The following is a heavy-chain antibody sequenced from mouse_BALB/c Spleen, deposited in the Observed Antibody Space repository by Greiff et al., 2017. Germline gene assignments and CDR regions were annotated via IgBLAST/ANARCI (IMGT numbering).Heavy chain of an antibody. V-gene: IGHV5-6*01. CDR1: GFTFSSYG. D-gene: IGHD1-1*01. J-gene: IGHJ1*01. CDR3: ARHESYYGRDWYIDV. Sequence: EVQGVESGGDLVKPGGSLKLSCAASGFTFSSYGMSWVRQTPDKRLEGVATISSGGSYTYYPHRVKGRFTISRDNAKNTLYLQMRSLKSEDTAMYSCARHESYYGRDWYIDVWGAGTTVTVSS. CDR2: ISSGGSYT.